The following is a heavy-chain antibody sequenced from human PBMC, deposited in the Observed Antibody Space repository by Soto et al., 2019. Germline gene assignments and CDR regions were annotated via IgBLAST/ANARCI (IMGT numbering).Heavy chain of an antibody. V-gene: IGHV5-51*01. J-gene: IGHJ5*01. CDR2: IYPGDSAT. CDR1: GSTFSKYW. D-gene: IGHD3-22*01. Sequence: GESLKISCKVSGSTFSKYWIAWVRQKPGKGLEWMGIIYPGDSATRYSPSFQGQVTISADNSISTASLRWSSLKASDTAMYYCARTYFFDAGPYYSDSWGQGTLVTV. CDR3: ARTYFFDAGPYYSDS.